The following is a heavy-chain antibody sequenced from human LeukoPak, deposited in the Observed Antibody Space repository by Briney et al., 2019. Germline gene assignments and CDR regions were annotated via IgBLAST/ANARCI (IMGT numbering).Heavy chain of an antibody. V-gene: IGHV1-2*02. CDR2: TNPNSGGT. CDR1: GYTFTGYY. D-gene: IGHD3-10*01. CDR3: ARDGALQFGGVIRDYYYYYMDV. J-gene: IGHJ6*03. Sequence: ASVKVSCKASGYTFTGYYMHWVRQAPGQGLEWMGWTNPNSGGTNYAQKFQGRVTMTRDTSISTAYMELSRLRSDDTAVYYCARDGALQFGGVIRDYYYYYMDVWGKGTTVTISS.